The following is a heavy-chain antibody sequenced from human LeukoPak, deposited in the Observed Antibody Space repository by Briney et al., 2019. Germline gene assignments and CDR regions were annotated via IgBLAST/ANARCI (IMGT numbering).Heavy chain of an antibody. CDR1: GFTFSSYS. V-gene: IGHV3-21*01. CDR2: ISSSSSYI. Sequence: GGSLRLSCAASGFTFSSYSMNWVRQAPGKGLEWVSSISSSSSYIYYADSVKGRFTISRDNAKNSLYLQMNSLRAEDTAVYYCARDVGYSSGWWYPNWFDPWGQGTLVTVSS. J-gene: IGHJ5*02. CDR3: ARDVGYSSGWWYPNWFDP. D-gene: IGHD6-19*01.